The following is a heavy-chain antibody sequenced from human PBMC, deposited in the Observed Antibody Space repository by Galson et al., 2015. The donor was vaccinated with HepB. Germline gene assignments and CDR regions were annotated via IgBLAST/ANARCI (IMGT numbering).Heavy chain of an antibody. CDR1: GFTLNDHY. D-gene: IGHD1-26*01. J-gene: IGHJ4*02. CDR3: ARSGSYGPLTY. Sequence: SLRLSCAASGFTLNDHYMDWGRQAPGKGLEWGARTRATGRSYTTEFAASVKGRFTISRDDSQNSMYLQMNTLETEDTAVYHCARSGSYGPLTYWGQGTLVTVSS. CDR2: TRATGRSYTT. V-gene: IGHV3-72*01.